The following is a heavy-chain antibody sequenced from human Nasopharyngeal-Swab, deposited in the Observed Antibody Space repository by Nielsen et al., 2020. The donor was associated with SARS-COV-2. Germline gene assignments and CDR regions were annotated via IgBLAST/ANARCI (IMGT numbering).Heavy chain of an antibody. CDR2: INHSDRT. D-gene: IGHD5-12*01. CDR1: GGSFNEYY. CDR3: ARSTWIPLDS. Sequence: GSLRLSCGVSGGSFNEYYWSWIRQSPDKGLEWIGEINHSDRTIYNPSLKSRLTISVETSKSQFSLELRSVTATDTAVYYCARSTWIPLDSWGPGTLVTVSS. J-gene: IGHJ4*02. V-gene: IGHV4-34*01.